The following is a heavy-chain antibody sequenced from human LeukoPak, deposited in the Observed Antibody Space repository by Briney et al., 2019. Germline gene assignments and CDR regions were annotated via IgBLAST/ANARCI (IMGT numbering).Heavy chain of an antibody. V-gene: IGHV3-74*01. CDR3: ARDPLGYSSGGFH. J-gene: IGHJ4*02. Sequence: PGGSLRLSCAVSGFTSSDYWMHWVRQAPGKGLVWVSRFKNDGSSATYADSVKGRFTISRDNAKNSLYLQMNSLRAEDTAVYYCARDPLGYSSGGFHWGQGTLVTVSS. CDR1: GFTSSDYW. D-gene: IGHD6-19*01. CDR2: FKNDGSSA.